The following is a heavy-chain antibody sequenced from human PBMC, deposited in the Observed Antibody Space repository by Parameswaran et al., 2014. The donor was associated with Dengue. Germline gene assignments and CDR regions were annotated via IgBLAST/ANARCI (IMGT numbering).Heavy chain of an antibody. V-gene: IGHV3-53*01. D-gene: IGHD6-6*01. J-gene: IGHJ6*03. CDR3: ASSGRIAARWGYYYYMDV. Sequence: VRQAPGKGLEWVSVIYSGGSTYYADSVKGRFTISRHNSKNTLYLQMNSLRAEDTAVYYCASSGRIAARWGYYYYMDVWGKGTTVTVSS. CDR2: IYSGGST.